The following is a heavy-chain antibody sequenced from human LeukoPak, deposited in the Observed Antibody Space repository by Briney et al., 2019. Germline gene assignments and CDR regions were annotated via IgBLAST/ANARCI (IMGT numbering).Heavy chain of an antibody. J-gene: IGHJ2*01. D-gene: IGHD3-22*01. CDR1: GFTFSDYW. V-gene: IGHV3-7*01. CDR3: ARVYYDSSGLGMDWYFDL. CDR2: IKQDGSEK. Sequence: GGSLRLSCAASGFTFSDYWMSWVRQAPGKGLEWVASIKQDGSEKYYVDSVKGRFTISRDNAKNSLYLQMNSLRAEDTAVYYCARVYYDSSGLGMDWYFDLWGRGTLVTVSS.